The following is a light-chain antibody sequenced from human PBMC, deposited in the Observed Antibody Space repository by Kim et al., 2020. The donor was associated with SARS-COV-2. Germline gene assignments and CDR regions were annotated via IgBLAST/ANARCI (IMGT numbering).Light chain of an antibody. Sequence: GQSFTISCTGTNSDVGGYNTVSWYQQHPGKAPKLVTYGVADRPSGVFNRFSGSKSGNTASLTISGLQPEDEADYYCSSYSSNTTMVFGGGTQLTVL. J-gene: IGLJ3*02. CDR1: NSDVGGYNT. CDR2: GVA. CDR3: SSYSSNTTMV. V-gene: IGLV2-14*03.